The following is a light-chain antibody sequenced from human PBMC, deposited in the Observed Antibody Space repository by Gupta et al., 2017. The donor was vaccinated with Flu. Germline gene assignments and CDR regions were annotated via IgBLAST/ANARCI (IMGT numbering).Light chain of an antibody. CDR1: SSDVGGYNY. J-gene: IGLJ1*01. CDR2: DVS. CDR3: CSYAGSSYYV. Sequence: SSDVGGYNYVSWYQQHPGKAPKLMIYDVSKRPSGVPDRFSGSKSGNTASLTISGLQAEDEADYYCCSYAGSSYYVFGTGTKVTVL. V-gene: IGLV2-11*01.